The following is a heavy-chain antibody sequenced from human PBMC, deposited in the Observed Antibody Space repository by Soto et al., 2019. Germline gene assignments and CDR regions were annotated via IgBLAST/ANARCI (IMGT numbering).Heavy chain of an antibody. J-gene: IGHJ4*02. CDR3: ARGSGWLDY. CDR1: GGSITNNY. V-gene: IGHV4-59*08. D-gene: IGHD6-19*01. CDR2: GFYSGDT. Sequence: QMQLQESGPGLVKSSETLSLTCSVSGGSITNNYYTWIRQPPEKGLEWIGYGFYSGDTNYKPSLKSRVSISIDTSKNQLSLKLSSVTAADTAVYYCARGSGWLDYWGQGALVTVSS.